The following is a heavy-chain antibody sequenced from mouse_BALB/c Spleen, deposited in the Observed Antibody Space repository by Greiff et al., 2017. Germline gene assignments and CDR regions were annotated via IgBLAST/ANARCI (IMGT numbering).Heavy chain of an antibody. D-gene: IGHD2-3*01. J-gene: IGHJ4*01. CDR1: GYSFTDYI. CDR2: INPYYGST. CDR3: ARSDGYYYYAMDY. Sequence: EVKLQQTGPELVKPGASVKISCKASGYSFTDYIMLWVKQSHGKSLEWIGNINPYYGSTSYNLKFKGKATLTVDKSSSTAYMQLNSLTSEDSAVYYCARSDGYYYYAMDYWGQGTSVTVSS. V-gene: IGHV1-39*01.